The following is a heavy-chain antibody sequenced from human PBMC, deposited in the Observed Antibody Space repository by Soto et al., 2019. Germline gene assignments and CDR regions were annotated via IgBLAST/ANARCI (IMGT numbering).Heavy chain of an antibody. D-gene: IGHD6-19*01. V-gene: IGHV3-15*07. CDR2: IKSKADGGTT. J-gene: IGHJ5*02. CDR1: GFTFSNSW. CDR3: PTLGLDGRLDP. Sequence: EVQLVESGGGLVKPGGSLRLSCAASGFTFSNSWMNWVRQAPGKGLEWVGRIKSKADGGTTDYAAPVKGRFTISSDDSKSTLYLQMNSLKTEDTAVYYCPTLGLDGRLDPWGQGTLVNVSS.